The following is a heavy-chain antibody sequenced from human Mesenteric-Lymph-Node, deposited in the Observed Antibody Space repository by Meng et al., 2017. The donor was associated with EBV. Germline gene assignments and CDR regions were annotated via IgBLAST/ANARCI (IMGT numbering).Heavy chain of an antibody. Sequence: QVRMVQSGDEVKKPGSSVKGSCKASGVTFSRYAISWVRQAPGQGLEWMGGIIPIFGTANYAQKFQGRVTITADDSTATAYMELSSLRSGDTAIYFCAGGNHGFSRGYYWRDHWGQGTLVTVSS. CDR3: AGGNHGFSRGYYWRDH. V-gene: IGHV1-69*01. J-gene: IGHJ4*02. CDR1: GVTFSRYA. CDR2: IIPIFGTA. D-gene: IGHD3-22*01.